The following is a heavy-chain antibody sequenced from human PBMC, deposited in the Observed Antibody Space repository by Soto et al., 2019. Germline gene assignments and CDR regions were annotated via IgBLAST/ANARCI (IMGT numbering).Heavy chain of an antibody. CDR3: AKDRDPDGSWTFDS. D-gene: IGHD3-22*01. J-gene: IGHJ5*01. CDR1: GFTFRTFT. V-gene: IGHV3-23*01. CDR2: IIGGDGDK. Sequence: EVQLLEHGGQLVQPGESLRLSCAASGFTFRTFTMNWVSQAPGKGLEWVSGIIGGDGDKFYSDSVKGRFTISRDNSKDMLFLQMSSLRVDDTAVYYCAKDRDPDGSWTFDSLGQGTLVTVSS.